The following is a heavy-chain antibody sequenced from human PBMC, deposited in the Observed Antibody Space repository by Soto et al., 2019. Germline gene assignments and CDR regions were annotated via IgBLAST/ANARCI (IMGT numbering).Heavy chain of an antibody. V-gene: IGHV3-33*08. J-gene: IGHJ6*02. CDR3: ARDGDIQGGPPPKNYAMYV. CDR2: IWYDGSYK. CDR1: GFTFRNFG. D-gene: IGHD5-12*01. Sequence: GGSLRLSCSASGFTFRNFGFHWVRQAPGKGREWVALIWYDGSYKYFAESLKGRVSISSDNSKNTLYLEMKSLRFEDTAVYYCARDGDIQGGPPPKNYAMYVWGQGTTFTISS.